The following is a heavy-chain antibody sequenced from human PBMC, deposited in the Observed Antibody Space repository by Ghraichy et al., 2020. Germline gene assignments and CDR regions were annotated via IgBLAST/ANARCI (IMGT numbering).Heavy chain of an antibody. Sequence: GESLNISCAVSGFTVSSNYMSWVRQAPGKGLEWVSVIYAGGGTYYADSVKGRFTISRDNPKNTLYLQMNSLRAEDTAVYYCGSHLAAAAMVFAYWGQGTLVTVSS. V-gene: IGHV3-66*04. CDR1: GFTVSSNY. J-gene: IGHJ4*02. CDR2: IYAGGGT. D-gene: IGHD6-13*01. CDR3: GSHLAAAAMVFAY.